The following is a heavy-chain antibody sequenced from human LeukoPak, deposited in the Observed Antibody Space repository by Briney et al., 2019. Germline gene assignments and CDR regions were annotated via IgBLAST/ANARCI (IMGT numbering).Heavy chain of an antibody. CDR1: GGSISSSSYY. Sequence: PSETLSLTCTVSGGSISSSSYYWGWIRQPPGKGLEWIGSIYYSGSTYYNPSLKSRVTISVDTSKNQFSLKLSSVTAADTAVYYCARARYSSGWLPRPGAFDIWGQGTMVTVSS. CDR3: ARARYSSGWLPRPGAFDI. J-gene: IGHJ3*02. CDR2: IYYSGST. V-gene: IGHV4-39*07. D-gene: IGHD6-19*01.